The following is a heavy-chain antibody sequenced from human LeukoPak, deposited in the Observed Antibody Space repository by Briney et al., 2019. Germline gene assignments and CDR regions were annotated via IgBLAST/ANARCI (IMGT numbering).Heavy chain of an antibody. CDR2: IYTTGST. Sequence: LPETLSLNCSVSGGSIISYWWSWIRQPAGKGLEFIGRIYTTGSTNYNPSLKSRLSMSVDTSKNKFSLELRSVTATDTAVYFCARAGYTISSYRFDYWGQGALVTVSS. D-gene: IGHD3-16*02. V-gene: IGHV4-4*07. CDR1: GGSIISYW. J-gene: IGHJ4*02. CDR3: ARAGYTISSYRFDY.